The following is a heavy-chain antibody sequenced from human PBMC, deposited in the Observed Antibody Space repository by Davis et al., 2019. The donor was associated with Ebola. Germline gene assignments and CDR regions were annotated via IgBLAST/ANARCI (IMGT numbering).Heavy chain of an antibody. CDR1: GGTFSSYA. Sequence: SVKVSCKASGGTFSSYAISWVRQAPGQGLEWMGGIIPVFGTANYAEKFQGRVTITADESTTTAYRELSSLRSEDTAVYYCAKLRVVGVTGGGDWFDPWGQGTLVTVSS. CDR2: IIPVFGTA. CDR3: AKLRVVGVTGGGDWFDP. D-gene: IGHD2-15*01. V-gene: IGHV1-69*13. J-gene: IGHJ5*02.